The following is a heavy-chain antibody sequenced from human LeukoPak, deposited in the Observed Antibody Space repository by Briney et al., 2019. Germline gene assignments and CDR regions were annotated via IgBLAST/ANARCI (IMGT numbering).Heavy chain of an antibody. J-gene: IGHJ6*03. CDR3: ARHAGYGAGIFYYYMDV. V-gene: IGHV4-59*08. D-gene: IGHD1-14*01. CDR2: IYYSGST. Sequence: PSETLSLTCTVSGGSISSYYWSWIRQPPGKGLEWIGYIYYSGSTNYNPSLKSRVTISVDTSKNQFSLKLSSVTAADTAVYYCARHAGYGAGIFYYYMDVWGKGTTVTVSS. CDR1: GGSISSYY.